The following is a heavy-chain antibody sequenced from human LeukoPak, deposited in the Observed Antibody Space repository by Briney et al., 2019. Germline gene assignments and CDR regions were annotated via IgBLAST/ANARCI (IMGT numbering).Heavy chain of an antibody. V-gene: IGHV1-69*05. Sequence: SVKVSCKASGGTFSSYAISWVRQAPGQGLEWMGGIIPIFGTANYAQKFQGRVTITTDESTSAAYMELSSLRSEDTAVYYCATSAKIGSYEYGGQGTLDTVSS. CDR2: IIPIFGTA. CDR1: GGTFSSYA. J-gene: IGHJ4*02. D-gene: IGHD1-26*01. CDR3: ATSAKIGSYEY.